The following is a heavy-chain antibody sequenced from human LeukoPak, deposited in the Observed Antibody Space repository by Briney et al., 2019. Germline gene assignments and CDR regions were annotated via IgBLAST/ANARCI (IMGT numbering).Heavy chain of an antibody. J-gene: IGHJ4*02. V-gene: IGHV4-39*01. CDR1: GCSISSSSYY. Sequence: SETLSLTCTVSGCSISSSSYYWGWIRQPPGKGLEWIGSIYYSGSTYYNPSLKSRVTISVETSKNQFSLKLSAVTAADTAVYYCARGIMGPQAGEYWGQGTLVTVSS. CDR3: ARGIMGPQAGEY. CDR2: IYYSGST. D-gene: IGHD2-8*01.